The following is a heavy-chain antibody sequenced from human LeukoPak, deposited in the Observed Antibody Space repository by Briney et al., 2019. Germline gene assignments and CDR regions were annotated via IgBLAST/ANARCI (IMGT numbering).Heavy chain of an antibody. CDR3: ARHLDYYGSGSYEY. CDR1: GGSISGYY. V-gene: IGHV4-59*08. CDR2: IHSTGST. D-gene: IGHD3-10*01. Sequence: SETLSLTCSVSGGSISGYYWSWIRQPPGKGLEWIGYIHSTGSTDYNTSLKSRVTMSVDTSKNQFSLKLGSVTAADTAVYYCARHLDYYGSGSYEYWGQGTLVTVSS. J-gene: IGHJ4*02.